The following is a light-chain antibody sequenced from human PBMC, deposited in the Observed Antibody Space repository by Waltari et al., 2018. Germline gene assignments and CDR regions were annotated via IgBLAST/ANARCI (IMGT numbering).Light chain of an antibody. J-gene: IGKJ3*01. V-gene: IGKV1-9*01. CDR2: AAS. CDR3: QQYYSSPFT. Sequence: IQLTQSPSSLSASVGDRVTITCRASQGISSYLAWYQQKPGKAPKLLIYAASTLQSGVPSRFSGSGSGTDFTLTIRSLQAEDVAVYYCQQYYSSPFTFGPGTKVDIK. CDR1: QGISSY.